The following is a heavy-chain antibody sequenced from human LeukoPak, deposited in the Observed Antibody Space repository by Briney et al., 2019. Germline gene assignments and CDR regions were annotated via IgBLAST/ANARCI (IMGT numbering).Heavy chain of an antibody. CDR3: ARVWAWGSGNYFDN. D-gene: IGHD7-27*01. J-gene: IGHJ4*02. CDR2: IRGDAGST. CDR1: GFTFDAFG. Sequence: PGGSLRLSCAASGFTFDAFGMTWVRQAPGKGLKWVSAIRGDAGSTGYADSVKGRFTISRDNAKNSLYLQMNSLRVEDTALYYCARVWAWGSGNYFDNWGQGTLVTVSS. V-gene: IGHV3-20*04.